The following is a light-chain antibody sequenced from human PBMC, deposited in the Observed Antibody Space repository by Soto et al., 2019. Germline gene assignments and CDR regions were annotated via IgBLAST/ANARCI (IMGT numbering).Light chain of an antibody. CDR3: QSSDSSLSGYV. V-gene: IGLV1-40*01. J-gene: IGLJ1*01. Sequence: QSVLTQPPSVSEAPGQRITISCTGSSTNIGAGYDANWYQQVPGTAHQLLIYENNNRPSGVPDRFSGSKYGTSASLAITGLQAEDEAESYCQSSDSSLSGYVFGPGTKLTVL. CDR1: STNIGAGYD. CDR2: ENN.